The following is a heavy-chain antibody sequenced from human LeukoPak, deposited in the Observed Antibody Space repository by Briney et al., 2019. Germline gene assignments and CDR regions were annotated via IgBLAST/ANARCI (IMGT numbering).Heavy chain of an antibody. J-gene: IGHJ2*01. D-gene: IGHD1-26*01. CDR1: GYTFTSYA. CDR3: AREISAWDWYFDL. Sequence: SVKVSCKASGYTFTSYAIHWVRQAPGQGLEWMGGIIPIFGTANYAQKFQGRVTITADESTSTAYMELSSLRSEDTAVYYCAREISAWDWYFDLWGRGTLVTVSS. CDR2: IIPIFGTA. V-gene: IGHV1-69*13.